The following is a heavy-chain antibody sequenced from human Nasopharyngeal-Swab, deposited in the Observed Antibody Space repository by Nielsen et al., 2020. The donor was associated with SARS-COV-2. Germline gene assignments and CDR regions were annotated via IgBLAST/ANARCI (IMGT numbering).Heavy chain of an antibody. CDR1: GGSISSGSIRSYY. J-gene: IGHJ4*02. V-gene: IGHV4-61*01. CDR3: AREVVGGLVDS. D-gene: IGHD1-26*01. Sequence: ETLSLTCTVSGGSISSGSIRSYYWSWIRQPPGKGLEWIGYFSYTGITNYTPSLKSRVTISVDMSKNQFSLKLSSVAAADTAVYYCAREVVGGLVDSWGQGTLVTVSS. CDR2: FSYTGIT.